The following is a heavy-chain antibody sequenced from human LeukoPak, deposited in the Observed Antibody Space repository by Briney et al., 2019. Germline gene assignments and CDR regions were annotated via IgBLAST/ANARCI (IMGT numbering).Heavy chain of an antibody. CDR2: IWYDGSNK. CDR3: AKEYERLGELSFDY. Sequence: SGRSLRLSCAASGFTFSSYGMHWVRQAPGKGLGWVAVIWYDGSNKYYADSVKGRFTISRDNSKNTLYLQMNSLRAEDTAVYYCAKEYERLGELSFDYWGQGTLVTVSS. D-gene: IGHD3-16*02. J-gene: IGHJ4*02. V-gene: IGHV3-33*06. CDR1: GFTFSSYG.